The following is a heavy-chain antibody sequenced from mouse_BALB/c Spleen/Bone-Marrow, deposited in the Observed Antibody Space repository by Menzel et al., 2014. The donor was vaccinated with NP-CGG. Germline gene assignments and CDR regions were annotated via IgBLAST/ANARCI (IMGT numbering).Heavy chain of an antibody. CDR2: INPYDDGT. CDR1: GYTFTSYV. CDR3: ARTASYGNYVDY. Sequence: VQLQQSGPELVKPGASVKMSCKASGYTFTSYVMHWVKQKPGQGLEWIGYINPYDDGTKYTETFKGQATLTSDTSSSTADMELSSLTSEDSAVYYDARTASYGNYVDYWGQGTSGTGSS. J-gene: IGHJ4*01. D-gene: IGHD2-10*02. V-gene: IGHV1-14*01.